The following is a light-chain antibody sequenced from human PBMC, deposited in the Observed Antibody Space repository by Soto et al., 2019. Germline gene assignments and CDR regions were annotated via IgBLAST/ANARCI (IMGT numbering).Light chain of an antibody. V-gene: IGKV1-5*01. Sequence: IQMTQSPSTLSATAGDRLTLTCRASQSIGSWLAWYQHKPGKAPKLLIYDASNLDSGVPSRFSGSGSGTEFPLTISNLQPDDSATYYCQQYENYWTFGQGTKVDIK. CDR1: QSIGSW. CDR2: DAS. CDR3: QQYENYWT. J-gene: IGKJ1*01.